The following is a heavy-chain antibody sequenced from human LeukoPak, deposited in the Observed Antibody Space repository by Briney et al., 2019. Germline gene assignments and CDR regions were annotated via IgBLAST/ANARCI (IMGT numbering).Heavy chain of an antibody. J-gene: IGHJ6*03. Sequence: SETLSLTCTVSGYSISSGYYWGWIRQPPGKGLEWIGSIYHSGSTYYNPSLKSRVTISVDTSKNQFSLKLSSVTAADTAVYYCAREGVRSTYYYYMDVWGKGTTVTVSS. CDR3: AREGVRSTYYYYMDV. V-gene: IGHV4-38-2*02. CDR1: GYSISSGYY. D-gene: IGHD5/OR15-5a*01. CDR2: IYHSGST.